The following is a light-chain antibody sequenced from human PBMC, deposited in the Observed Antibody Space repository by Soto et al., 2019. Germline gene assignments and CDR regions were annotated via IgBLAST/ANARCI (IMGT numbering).Light chain of an antibody. V-gene: IGLV2-11*01. CDR1: SSDVGGYEY. Sequence: QSALTQPRSVSGSPGQSVTISCTGTSSDVGGYEYVSRYQQDQGKAPQLIIYDVNKRPSGVPDRFSGSKSGNTASLTISGLQTDDETDYYCCSYAGSYTWVFGGGTKLTVL. J-gene: IGLJ3*02. CDR2: DVN. CDR3: CSYAGSYTWV.